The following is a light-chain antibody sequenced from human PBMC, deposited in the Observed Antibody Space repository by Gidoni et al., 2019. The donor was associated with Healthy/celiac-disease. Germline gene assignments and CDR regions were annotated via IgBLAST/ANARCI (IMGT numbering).Light chain of an antibody. CDR1: SGHSSYA. V-gene: IGLV4-69*01. CDR3: QTWGTGIKV. CDR2: LNSDGSH. J-gene: IGLJ3*02. Sequence: QLVLTQSPYASASLGASVKLTCTLSSGHSSYAIAWHQQQPEKGPRYLMKLNSDGSHSKGDGLPDRFSGSSSVAERYLTISSLQSEDEADYYCQTWGTGIKVFGGGTKLTVL.